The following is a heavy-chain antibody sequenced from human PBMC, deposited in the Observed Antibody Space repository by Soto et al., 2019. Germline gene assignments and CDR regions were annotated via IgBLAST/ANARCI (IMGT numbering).Heavy chain of an antibody. V-gene: IGHV3-66*01. D-gene: IGHD4-17*01. CDR3: ARDPLGLRSDY. Sequence: GSLRLSCAASGFTVSSNYMSWVRQAPGKGLEWVSVIYSGGSTYYADSVKGRFTISRDNSKNTLYPQMNSLRAEDTAVYYCARDPLGLRSDYWGQGTLVTVS. CDR2: IYSGGST. J-gene: IGHJ4*02. CDR1: GFTVSSNY.